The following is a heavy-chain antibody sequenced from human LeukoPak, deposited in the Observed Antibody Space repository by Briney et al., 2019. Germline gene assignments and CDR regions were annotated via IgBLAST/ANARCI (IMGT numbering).Heavy chain of an antibody. CDR3: ARGEQYGSGTVQFDY. Sequence: SETLSLTCSVSGGSISSSNWWSWVRQPPGKGLEWIGEIYQSGSTNYNPTLKSRVTMSVDKSRNQFSLSLTSVTAADTAVYYCARGEQYGSGTVQFDYWGQGTLVTVSS. CDR1: GGSISSSNW. D-gene: IGHD3-10*01. CDR2: IYQSGST. V-gene: IGHV4-4*02. J-gene: IGHJ4*02.